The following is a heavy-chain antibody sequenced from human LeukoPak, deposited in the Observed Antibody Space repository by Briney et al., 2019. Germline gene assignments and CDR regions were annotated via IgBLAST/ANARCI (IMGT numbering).Heavy chain of an antibody. V-gene: IGHV3-21*01. Sequence: GGSLRLSCAASGFTFSSYSMDWVRQAPGKGLEWVSSISKTSSHIYYADSVKGRFTISRDNSKNSMYLQMNSLRAEDTAAYYFARHMETVPEYYYGMDVWGQGTTVTVSS. J-gene: IGHJ6*02. D-gene: IGHD1-14*01. CDR1: GFTFSSYS. CDR2: ISKTSSHI. CDR3: ARHMETVPEYYYGMDV.